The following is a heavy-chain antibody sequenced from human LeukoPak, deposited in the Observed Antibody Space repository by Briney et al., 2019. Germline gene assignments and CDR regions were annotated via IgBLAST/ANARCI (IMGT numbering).Heavy chain of an antibody. Sequence: GGSLRLSCAASGFTFSSYSMNWVRQAPGKGLEWVSAISGSGGSTYYADSVKGRFTISRDNSKNTLYLQMSSLRAEDTAVYYCATKTAFDYWGQGTLVTVSS. J-gene: IGHJ4*02. CDR1: GFTFSSYS. CDR2: ISGSGGST. CDR3: ATKTAFDY. D-gene: IGHD5-18*01. V-gene: IGHV3-23*01.